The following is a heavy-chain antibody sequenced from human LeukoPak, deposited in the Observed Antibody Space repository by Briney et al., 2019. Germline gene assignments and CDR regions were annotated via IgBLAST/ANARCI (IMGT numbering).Heavy chain of an antibody. CDR3: ARMGRYFDWLLPDY. CDR1: GGSISSYY. CDR2: TYYSGST. J-gene: IGHJ4*02. V-gene: IGHV4-59*01. D-gene: IGHD3-9*01. Sequence: SETLSLTCTVSGGSISSYYWSWIRQPPGKGLEWIGYTYYSGSTNYNPSLKSRVTISVDTSKNQFSLKLSSVTAADTAVYYCARMGRYFDWLLPDYWGQGTLVTVSS.